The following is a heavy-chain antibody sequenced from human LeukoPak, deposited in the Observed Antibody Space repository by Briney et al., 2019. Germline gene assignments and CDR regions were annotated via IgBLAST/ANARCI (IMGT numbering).Heavy chain of an antibody. D-gene: IGHD3-22*01. V-gene: IGHV1-58*01. J-gene: IGHJ5*02. CDR3: AAASSPMIADL. Sequence: ASVKVSCKASGFTFTSSAVQWVRQARGQRREWIGWIVVGSGNTNYAQKFQERVTITRDMSTSTAYMELSSLRSEDTAVYYCAAASSPMIADLWGQGTLVTVSS. CDR1: GFTFTSSA. CDR2: IVVGSGNT.